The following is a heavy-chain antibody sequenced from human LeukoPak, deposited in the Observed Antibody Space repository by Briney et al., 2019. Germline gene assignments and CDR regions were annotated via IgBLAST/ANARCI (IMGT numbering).Heavy chain of an antibody. V-gene: IGHV3-33*07. CDR2: IWYDGSNK. J-gene: IGHJ5*02. D-gene: IGHD2-2*01. CDR3: ARDRQYCSRNRCYGRWFDP. Sequence: GGSLRLSCAASGFTLSSYGMYWVRQAPGKGLEWVAVIWYDGSNKYYADSVRGRFTISRDDSKNTLYLQMNSLRAEDTAVYYCARDRQYCSRNRCYGRWFDPWGQGTLVTVSS. CDR1: GFTLSSYG.